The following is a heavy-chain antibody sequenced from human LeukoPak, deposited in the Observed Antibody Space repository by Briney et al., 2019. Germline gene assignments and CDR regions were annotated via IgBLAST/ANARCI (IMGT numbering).Heavy chain of an antibody. CDR1: AFTFSSYA. CDR2: ISGSGGST. Sequence: QPGGSLRLSCAASAFTFSSYAMSWVRQAPGKGLEWVSAISGSGGSTYYADSVKGRFTISRDNSKNTLYLQMNSLRAEDTAVYYCAKDEWELLNFDYWGQGTLVTVSS. V-gene: IGHV3-23*01. CDR3: AKDEWELLNFDY. D-gene: IGHD1-26*01. J-gene: IGHJ4*02.